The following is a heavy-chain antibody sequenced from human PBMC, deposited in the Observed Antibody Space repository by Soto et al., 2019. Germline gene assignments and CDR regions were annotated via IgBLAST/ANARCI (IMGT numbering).Heavy chain of an antibody. CDR2: ISAYNGNT. CDR3: ARVTMVRETSGQLDP. Sequence: ASVKVSGKASGYTFTSYGISWVRQAPGQGLEWMGWISAYNGNTNYAQKLQGRVTMTTDTSTSTAYTELRSLRSDDTAVYYCARVTMVRETSGQLDPWGQGTLVTVSS. D-gene: IGHD3-10*01. V-gene: IGHV1-18*01. J-gene: IGHJ5*02. CDR1: GYTFTSYG.